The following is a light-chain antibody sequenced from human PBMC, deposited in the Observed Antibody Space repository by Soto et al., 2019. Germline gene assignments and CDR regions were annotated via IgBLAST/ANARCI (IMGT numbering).Light chain of an antibody. CDR1: ESVSRY. CDR2: DAS. Sequence: EIVLTQSPATLSLSPVERATLSCRASESVSRYLGWYQQKPGQAPRLLIYDASNRATGIPARFSGSGSGTEFTLTITSLEAEDFVFYYCQPRIRWPYTFGQGPKLEIK. J-gene: IGKJ2*01. CDR3: QPRIRWPYT. V-gene: IGKV3-11*01.